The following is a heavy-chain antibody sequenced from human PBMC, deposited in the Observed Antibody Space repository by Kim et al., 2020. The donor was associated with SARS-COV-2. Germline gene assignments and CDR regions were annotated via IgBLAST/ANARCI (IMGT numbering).Heavy chain of an antibody. V-gene: IGHV3-30*04. J-gene: IGHJ6*02. CDR3: AREDGDDYYYGMDV. CDR2: ISYDGSNK. Sequence: GGSLRLSCAAYGFTFSSYAMHWVRQAPGKGLEWVAVISYDGSNKYYADAVKGRYTISRSNSKNTLYLQMNSRRAEDTAVYYCAREDGDDYYYGMDVWGQGTTVTVSS. CDR1: GFTFSSYA.